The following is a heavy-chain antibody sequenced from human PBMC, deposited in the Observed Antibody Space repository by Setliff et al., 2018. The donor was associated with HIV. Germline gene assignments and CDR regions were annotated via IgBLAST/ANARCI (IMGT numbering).Heavy chain of an antibody. CDR2: ISGRGDYT. CDR3: ARRTFGSGRIDP. CDR1: GFTFSCCD. V-gene: IGHV3-23*01. J-gene: IGHJ5*02. Sequence: PGGSLRLSCAGSGFTFSCCDMSWVRQAPGKGLEWVSAISGRGDYTVYADSVKGRFTISRDNSKNTLYLQMNSLRSEDTAVYYCARRTFGSGRIDPWGQGTLVTVSS. D-gene: IGHD3-16*01.